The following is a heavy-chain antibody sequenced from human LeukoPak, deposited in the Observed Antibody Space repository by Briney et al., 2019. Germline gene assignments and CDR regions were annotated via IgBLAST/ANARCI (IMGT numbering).Heavy chain of an antibody. J-gene: IGHJ4*02. CDR3: ARDSSGWYGRDYFDY. V-gene: IGHV4-39*07. D-gene: IGHD6-19*01. Sequence: PSETLSLTCTVSGGSISSSSYYWGWIRQPPGKGLEWIGSIYYSGSTYYNPSLKSRVTISVDTSKNQFSLKLSSVTAADTAVYYCARDSSGWYGRDYFDYWGQGTLVTVSS. CDR2: IYYSGST. CDR1: GGSISSSSYY.